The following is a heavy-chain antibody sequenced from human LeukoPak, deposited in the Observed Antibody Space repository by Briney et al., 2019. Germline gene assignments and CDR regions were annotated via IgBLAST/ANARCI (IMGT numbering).Heavy chain of an antibody. J-gene: IGHJ4*02. D-gene: IGHD4-17*01. CDR1: GFTFSNNA. V-gene: IGHV3-23*01. Sequence: GGSLRLSCAASGFTFSNNAMSWVRQAPGKGLEWVSATSTSGGSAYYADSVKGRFTISRDNSKNTLYLQMNSLRAEDTAVYYCAKDLDYGDLFDYWGQGTLVTVSS. CDR2: TSTSGGSA. CDR3: AKDLDYGDLFDY.